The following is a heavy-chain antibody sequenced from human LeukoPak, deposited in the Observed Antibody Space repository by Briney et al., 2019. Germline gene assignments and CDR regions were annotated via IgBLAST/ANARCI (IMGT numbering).Heavy chain of an antibody. CDR2: IYYSGST. D-gene: IGHD3-9*01. CDR3: ARYLTGDAFDI. J-gene: IGHJ3*02. Sequence: SETLSLTCTVSGDSISSYYWSWIRQPPGKGLEWIGYIYYSGSTNYNPSLKSRVTISVDTSKNQFSPKLSSVTAADTAVYYCARYLTGDAFDIWGQGTMVTVSS. V-gene: IGHV4-59*08. CDR1: GDSISSYY.